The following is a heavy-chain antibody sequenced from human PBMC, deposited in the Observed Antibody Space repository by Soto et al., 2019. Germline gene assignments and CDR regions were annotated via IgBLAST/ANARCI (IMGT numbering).Heavy chain of an antibody. Sequence: SETLPLTCTVSGGSFGSSAYYWGWIRRAPGKGLEWIGSINSSGSTFSNPSLKSRVTLSVDTSKNQFSLKLTSVTAADTALYYCSRRAPEGFDPWGQGTLVTVSS. CDR1: GGSFGSSAYY. CDR3: SRRAPEGFDP. CDR2: INSSGST. V-gene: IGHV4-39*01. J-gene: IGHJ5*02.